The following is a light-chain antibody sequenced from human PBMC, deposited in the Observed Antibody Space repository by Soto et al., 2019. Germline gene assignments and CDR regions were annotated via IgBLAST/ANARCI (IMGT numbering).Light chain of an antibody. CDR3: QEYGRSPAT. J-gene: IGKJ1*01. V-gene: IGKV3-20*01. CDR1: QSVSSNY. CDR2: GAS. Sequence: EVALTQSPGTLSLSPGERATLSCRATQSVSSNYLAWYQQKPGQAPRLLISGASSRASGIPVRFSGSGSGTGVTLTIGRVEAEDFAVSYCQEYGRSPATFGQGTKVEIK.